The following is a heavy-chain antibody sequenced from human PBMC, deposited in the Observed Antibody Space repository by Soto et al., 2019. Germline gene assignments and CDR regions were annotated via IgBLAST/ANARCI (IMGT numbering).Heavy chain of an antibody. J-gene: IGHJ6*02. CDR2: ISYDGSNK. CDR1: GFTFSSYA. Sequence: QVQLVESGGGVVQPGRSLRLSCAASGFTFSSYAMHWFRQAPGKGLEWVAVISYDGSNKYYADSVKGRFTISRDNSKNTRYLQMNSLRAEDTAVYYCARVLTPSIQYYYYGMDVWGQGTTVTVSS. V-gene: IGHV3-30-3*01. CDR3: ARVLTPSIQYYYYGMDV.